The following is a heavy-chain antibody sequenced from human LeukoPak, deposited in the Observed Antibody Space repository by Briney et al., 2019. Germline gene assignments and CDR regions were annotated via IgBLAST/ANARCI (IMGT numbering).Heavy chain of an antibody. J-gene: IGHJ4*02. D-gene: IGHD2-2*01. CDR3: AAIGDIVLVPAIPDY. Sequence: PSETLSLTCTVSGGSISSSIYYWVWIRQPPGKGLEWIANIYYSGSAYYNPSLKSRVTISVDTSKNLFSLKLRSVTAADTAVYYCAAIGDIVLVPAIPDYWGQGTLVTVSS. V-gene: IGHV4-39*07. CDR2: IYYSGSA. CDR1: GGSISSSIYY.